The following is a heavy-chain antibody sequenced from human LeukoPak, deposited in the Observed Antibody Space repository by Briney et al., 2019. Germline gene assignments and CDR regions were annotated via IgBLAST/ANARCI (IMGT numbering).Heavy chain of an antibody. Sequence: PGGSLRLSCEASGLTFSSYAMSWVRQASGKGLEWVSGISGSGGSTYYTDSVKGRFTISRDNSKNTLYLQMNSLRAEDTAVYYCAKDSRVTRSDSSSWPDAFDIWGQGTMVTVSS. V-gene: IGHV3-23*01. D-gene: IGHD3-22*01. CDR3: AKDSRVTRSDSSSWPDAFDI. J-gene: IGHJ3*02. CDR1: GLTFSSYA. CDR2: ISGSGGST.